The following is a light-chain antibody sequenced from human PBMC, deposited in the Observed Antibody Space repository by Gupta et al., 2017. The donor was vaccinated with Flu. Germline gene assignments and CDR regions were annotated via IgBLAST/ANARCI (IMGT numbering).Light chain of an antibody. CDR2: ATS. V-gene: IGKV1-5*03. Sequence: APSTLSASVGDRVTITCRASQSVRKWVAWYQQKPGKAPKLLIYATSTVESGVPSRFSGSGSETEFTLIISSLQPDDSATYYCQQYNRFSTFGQGTKVEV. CDR1: QSVRKW. J-gene: IGKJ1*01. CDR3: QQYNRFST.